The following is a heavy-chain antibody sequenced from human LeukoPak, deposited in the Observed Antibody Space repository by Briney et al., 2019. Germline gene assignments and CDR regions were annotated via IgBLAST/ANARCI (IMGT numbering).Heavy chain of an antibody. V-gene: IGHV1-69*13. CDR3: ASEYCSSTSCCPRNWFDP. CDR1: GGTFSSYA. D-gene: IGHD2-2*01. CDR2: IIPIFGTA. J-gene: IGHJ5*02. Sequence: SVTVSCKASGGTFSSYAISWVRQAPGQGLEWMGGIIPIFGTANYAQKFQGRVTITADESTSTAYMELSSLRSEDTAVYYCASEYCSSTSCCPRNWFDPWGQGTLVTVSS.